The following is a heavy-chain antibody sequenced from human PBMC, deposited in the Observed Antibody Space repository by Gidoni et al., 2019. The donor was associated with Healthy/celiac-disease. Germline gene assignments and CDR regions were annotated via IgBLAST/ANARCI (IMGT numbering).Heavy chain of an antibody. Sequence: QVQLVQSGAEVKKPGASVKVSCKASGYTFTSYAMHWVRQAPGQRLEWMGWINAGNGNTKYSQKFQGRVTITRDTSASTAYMELSSLRSEDTAVYYCARWELLGYYYDYGMDVWGQGTTVTVSS. J-gene: IGHJ6*02. CDR2: INAGNGNT. CDR3: ARWELLGYYYDYGMDV. V-gene: IGHV1-3*01. D-gene: IGHD1-26*01. CDR1: GYTFTSYA.